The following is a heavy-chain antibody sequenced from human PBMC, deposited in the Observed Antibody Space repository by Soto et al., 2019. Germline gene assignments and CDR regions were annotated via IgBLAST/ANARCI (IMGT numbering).Heavy chain of an antibody. J-gene: IGHJ4*02. Sequence: LVQSGAEAKKPGTSVKVSCKASGYTFSTSTISWVRQAPGQGLEWLGWIKAYSGNTNYARKLQGRVTMTTDTSTSTAYLELRSLTNDDTAMYYCAIANYGDDDYWGQGTLVTVSS. V-gene: IGHV1-18*04. CDR3: AIANYGDDDY. CDR2: IKAYSGNT. CDR1: GYTFSTST. D-gene: IGHD4-17*01.